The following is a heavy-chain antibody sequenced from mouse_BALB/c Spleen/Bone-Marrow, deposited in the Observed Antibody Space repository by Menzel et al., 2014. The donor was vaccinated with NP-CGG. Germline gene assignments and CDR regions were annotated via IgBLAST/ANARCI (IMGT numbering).Heavy chain of an antibody. D-gene: IGHD2-4*01. J-gene: IGHJ2*01. V-gene: IGHV1S22*01. Sequence: KQSGSELVRPGASVKLSCKASGYTFTSYWMHWVKQGPGQGLEWIGNIYPGSSSSNYDEKFKSKATLTVDTSSSTAYMQLTSLTSEDSVIYYCTRWGLRRIDYWGQGTTLTVSS. CDR1: GYTFTSYW. CDR3: TRWGLRRIDY. CDR2: IYPGSSSS.